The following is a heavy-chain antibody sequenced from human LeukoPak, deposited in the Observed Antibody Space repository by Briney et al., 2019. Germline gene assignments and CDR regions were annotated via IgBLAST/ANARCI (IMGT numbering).Heavy chain of an antibody. D-gene: IGHD6-19*01. V-gene: IGHV3-23*01. J-gene: IGHJ4*02. CDR1: GFTFSSYA. CDR2: ISGSGGST. CDR3: AKAYSSGWALDY. Sequence: GGSLRLSCAASGFTFSSYAMSWVRQAPGKGLEWVSAISGSGGSTYYADSVKGRSTISRDNSKNTLYLQMNSLRAEDTAVYYCAKAYSSGWALDYWGQGTLVTVSS.